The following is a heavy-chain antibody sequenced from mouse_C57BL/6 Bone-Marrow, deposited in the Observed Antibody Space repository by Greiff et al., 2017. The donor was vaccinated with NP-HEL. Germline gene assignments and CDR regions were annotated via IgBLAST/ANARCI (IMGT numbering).Heavy chain of an antibody. CDR1: GFTFSDYY. J-gene: IGHJ2*01. Sequence: EVKLVESEGGLVQPGSSMKLSCTASGFTFSDYYMAWVRQVPEKGLEWVANINYDGSSTYYLDSLKSRFIISGDNAKNILYLQMSSLKSEDTATYYCARAPYGSWHYFDYWGQGTTLTVSS. V-gene: IGHV5-16*01. CDR3: ARAPYGSWHYFDY. D-gene: IGHD1-1*01. CDR2: INYDGSST.